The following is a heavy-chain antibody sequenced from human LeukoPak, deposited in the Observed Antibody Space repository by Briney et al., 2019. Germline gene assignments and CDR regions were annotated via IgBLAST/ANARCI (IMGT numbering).Heavy chain of an antibody. CDR1: GFTFSDYY. Sequence: GGSLRLSCAASGFTFSDYYMSWIRQAPGKGLEWVSYISSSGSTIYYADSVKGRFTISRDNAKNSLYLQMNSLRAEDTAVYYCARDGVLRYSIPGDYYYGMDAWGQGTTVTVSS. J-gene: IGHJ6*02. CDR2: ISSSGSTI. CDR3: ARDGVLRYSIPGDYYYGMDA. V-gene: IGHV3-11*01. D-gene: IGHD3-9*01.